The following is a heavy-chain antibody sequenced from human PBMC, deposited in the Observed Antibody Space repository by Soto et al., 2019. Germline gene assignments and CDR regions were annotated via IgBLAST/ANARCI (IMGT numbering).Heavy chain of an antibody. Sequence: GGSLRLSCAASGFTFSGSAMHWVRQASGKGLEWVGRIRSKANSYATAYAASVKGRFTISRDDSKNTAYLQMNSLKTEDTAVYYCTRLLTDYGDYPPTYWGQGTLVTVSS. CDR3: TRLLTDYGDYPPTY. CDR2: IRSKANSYAT. V-gene: IGHV3-73*01. D-gene: IGHD4-17*01. J-gene: IGHJ4*02. CDR1: GFTFSGSA.